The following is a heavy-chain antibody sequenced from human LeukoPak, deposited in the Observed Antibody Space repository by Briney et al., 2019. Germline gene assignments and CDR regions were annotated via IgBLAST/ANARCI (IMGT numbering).Heavy chain of an antibody. V-gene: IGHV4-30-4*08. CDR2: IYYSGST. Sequence: SWVRQAPGKGLEWIGYIYYSGSTYYNPSLKSRVTISVDTSKNQFSLKLSSVTAADTAVYYCARAVYFWSGYPPYYYYMDVWGKGTTVTVSS. CDR3: ARAVYFWSGYPPYYYYMDV. J-gene: IGHJ6*03. D-gene: IGHD3-3*01.